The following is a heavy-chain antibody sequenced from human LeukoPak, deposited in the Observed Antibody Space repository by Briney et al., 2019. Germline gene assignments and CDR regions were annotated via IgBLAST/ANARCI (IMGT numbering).Heavy chain of an antibody. Sequence: ASVKVSCKASGYTFTSYYMHWVRQAPGQGLEWMGWINPNSGGTNYAQKFQGRVTMTRDTSISTAYMELSRLRSDDTAVYYCARDIKTGIAVAGNYWGQGTLVTVSS. CDR1: GYTFTSYY. J-gene: IGHJ4*02. D-gene: IGHD6-19*01. V-gene: IGHV1-2*02. CDR2: INPNSGGT. CDR3: ARDIKTGIAVAGNY.